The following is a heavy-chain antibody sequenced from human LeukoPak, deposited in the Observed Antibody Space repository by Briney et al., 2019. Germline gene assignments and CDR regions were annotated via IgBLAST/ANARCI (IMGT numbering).Heavy chain of an antibody. CDR1: GFTFSNYN. CDR2: ISSSSGII. CDR3: ATDFNKGFDP. V-gene: IGHV3-48*04. Sequence: PGGSLRLSCAASGFTFSNYNMNWVRQAPGKGLEWVSYISSSSGIIYYADSVKGRFTISRDNAKNSLYLQMDSLRVEDMAVYYCATDFNKGFDPWGQGTLVTVSS. J-gene: IGHJ5*02. D-gene: IGHD1/OR15-1a*01.